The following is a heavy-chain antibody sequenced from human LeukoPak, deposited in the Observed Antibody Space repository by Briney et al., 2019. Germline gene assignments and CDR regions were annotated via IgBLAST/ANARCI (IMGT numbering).Heavy chain of an antibody. Sequence: SETLSLTCAVYGGSLSGYYWSWIRNPPGKGVEWIGEINHSGSTNYNPSLKSRVTISVDTSKNQFSLKLSSVTAADTAVYYCARGRYDFWSGYYGWFDPWGRGTLVTVSS. D-gene: IGHD3-3*01. J-gene: IGHJ5*02. CDR2: INHSGST. V-gene: IGHV4-34*01. CDR1: GGSLSGYY. CDR3: ARGRYDFWSGYYGWFDP.